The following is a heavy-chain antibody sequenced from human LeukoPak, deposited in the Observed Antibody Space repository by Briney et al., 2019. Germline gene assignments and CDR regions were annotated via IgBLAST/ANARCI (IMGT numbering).Heavy chain of an antibody. CDR3: ARAYYYDSSGYNNWFDP. V-gene: IGHV1-18*01. Sequence: WASVKVSCKASGYTFTSYGISWVRQAPGQGLEWMGWISAYNGNTNYAQKFQGRVTMTTDTSTSTAYMELRSLRSDDTAVYYCARAYYYDSSGYNNWFDPWGQGTLVTVSS. CDR2: ISAYNGNT. CDR1: GYTFTSYG. D-gene: IGHD3-22*01. J-gene: IGHJ5*02.